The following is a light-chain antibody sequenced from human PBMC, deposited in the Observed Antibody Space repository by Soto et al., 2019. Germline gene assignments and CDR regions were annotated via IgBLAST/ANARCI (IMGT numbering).Light chain of an antibody. CDR1: QGISSS. J-gene: IGKJ5*01. CDR2: VAS. V-gene: IGKV3-15*01. CDR3: QQFNNWPHT. Sequence: TQSPSSLSASVGDRFTITCRASQGISSSLAWYQQKPGQAPRLLIYVASYRATGIPARFSGSGSGTEYTLTISNLQAEDFAVYYCQQFNNWPHTFGQGTRLEIK.